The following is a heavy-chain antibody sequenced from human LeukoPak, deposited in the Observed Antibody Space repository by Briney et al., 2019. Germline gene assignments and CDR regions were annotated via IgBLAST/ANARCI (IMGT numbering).Heavy chain of an antibody. CDR2: INSDGSST. J-gene: IGHJ4*02. CDR1: GFTFSNYR. Sequence: GGSLRLSCAASGFTFSNYRMHWVRQVPGKGLVWVSRINSDGSSTTYADSVKGRSTVSRDNAKNTLYLQMNSLRAEDTAVYFCARDKYTSSSLDYWGQGTLVTVSS. CDR3: ARDKYTSSSLDY. V-gene: IGHV3-74*01. D-gene: IGHD6-6*01.